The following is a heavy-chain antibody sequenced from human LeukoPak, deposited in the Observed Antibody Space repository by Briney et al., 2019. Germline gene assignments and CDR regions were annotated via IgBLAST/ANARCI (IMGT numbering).Heavy chain of an antibody. V-gene: IGHV5-51*01. J-gene: IGHJ2*01. Sequence: GESLKISCKGSGYSFTSYWIGWVRQMPGKGQEWMGIIYPGDSDTRYSPSFQGQVTISADKSISTAYLQWSSLKASDTAMYYCATGGVTGSGPHWYFDLWGRGTLVTVSS. CDR3: ATGGVTGSGPHWYFDL. CDR1: GYSFTSYW. D-gene: IGHD3-16*01. CDR2: IYPGDSDT.